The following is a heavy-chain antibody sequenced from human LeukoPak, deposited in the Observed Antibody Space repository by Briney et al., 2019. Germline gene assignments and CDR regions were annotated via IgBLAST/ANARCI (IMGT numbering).Heavy chain of an antibody. J-gene: IGHJ4*02. Sequence: PSETLSLTCSVSGDSISYFYWSWIRQAAGKGLEWIGRMSSSGNNDYNASLKSRVTMSVDTSKNQFSLRLSSVTAADTAIYYCARGISGSGSYGHFDYWGQGILVTVSS. CDR2: MSSSGNN. CDR3: ARGISGSGSYGHFDY. CDR1: GDSISYFY. D-gene: IGHD1-26*01. V-gene: IGHV4-4*07.